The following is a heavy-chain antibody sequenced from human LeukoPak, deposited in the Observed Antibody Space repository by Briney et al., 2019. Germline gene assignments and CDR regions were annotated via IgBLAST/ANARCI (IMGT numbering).Heavy chain of an antibody. CDR3: ARRPDPNLDFDY. CDR1: GGSISSSSYY. V-gene: IGHV4-39*01. CDR2: IYYSGST. Sequence: SETLSLTCTVSGGSISSSSYYWGWIRQPPGKGLEWIGSIYYSGSTYYNPSLKSRVTISVDTSKNQFSLKLSSVTAADTAVYYCARRPDPNLDFDYWGQGTLVTVSS. J-gene: IGHJ4*02.